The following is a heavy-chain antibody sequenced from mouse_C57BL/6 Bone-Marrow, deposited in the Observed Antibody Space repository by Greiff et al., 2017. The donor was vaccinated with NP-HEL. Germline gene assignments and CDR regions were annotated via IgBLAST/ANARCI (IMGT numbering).Heavy chain of an antibody. CDR2: INYDGSST. V-gene: IGHV5-16*01. Sequence: EVHLVESEGGLVQPGSSMKLSCTASGFTFSDYYMAWVRQVPEKGLEWVANINYDGSSTYYLDSLKSRFIISRDNAKNILYLQMSSLKSEDTATYYCAREGYYGGYFDYWGQGTTLTVSS. D-gene: IGHD1-1*01. J-gene: IGHJ2*01. CDR1: GFTFSDYY. CDR3: AREGYYGGYFDY.